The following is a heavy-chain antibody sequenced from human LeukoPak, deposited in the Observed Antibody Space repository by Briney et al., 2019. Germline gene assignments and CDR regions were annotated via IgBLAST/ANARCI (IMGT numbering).Heavy chain of an antibody. D-gene: IGHD2/OR15-2a*01. CDR3: ARSRWPYSNSGYDY. CDR2: INPKSGET. CDR1: AYTFIDFY. Sequence: ASVKVSCKTSAYTFIDFYMHWVRQAPGQGLEFVGWINPKSGETKYAQRFQDRVTVTRDTSLNTAYMELNRLLSDDTAIYYCARSRWPYSNSGYDYWGQGTLITVSS. J-gene: IGHJ4*02. V-gene: IGHV1-2*02.